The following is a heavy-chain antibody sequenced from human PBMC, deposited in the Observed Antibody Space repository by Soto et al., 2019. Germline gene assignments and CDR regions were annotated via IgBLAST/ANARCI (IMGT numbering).Heavy chain of an antibody. Sequence: PSETLSLTCTVSGGSISSYYWSWIRQPAGKGLEWIGRIYTSGSTNYNPSLKSRVTMSVDTSKNQFSLKLSPVTAADTAVYYCARAYCSSTTCPLFDYWGHGTLVTVS. J-gene: IGHJ4*01. CDR1: GGSISSYY. D-gene: IGHD2-2*01. CDR2: IYTSGST. CDR3: ARAYCSSTTCPLFDY. V-gene: IGHV4-4*07.